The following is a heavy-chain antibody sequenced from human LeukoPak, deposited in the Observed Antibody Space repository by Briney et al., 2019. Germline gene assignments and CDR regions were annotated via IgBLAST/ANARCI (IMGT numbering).Heavy chain of an antibody. D-gene: IGHD6-13*01. J-gene: IGHJ4*02. CDR3: ARDSGYSSSSSGYY. Sequence: GGSLRLSCAASGFTFRTYAIHWVRQAPGKGLEWVAVISYDGSNKYYAGSVKGRFTISRDNAKNTLYLQMNSLRAEDTAVYYCARDSGYSSSSSGYYWGQGTLVTVSS. V-gene: IGHV3-30-3*01. CDR2: ISYDGSNK. CDR1: GFTFRTYA.